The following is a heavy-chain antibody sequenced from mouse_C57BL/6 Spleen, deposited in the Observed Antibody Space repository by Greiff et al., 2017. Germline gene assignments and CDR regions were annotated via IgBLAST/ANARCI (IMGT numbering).Heavy chain of an antibody. CDR1: GYTFTSYW. V-gene: IGHV1-61*01. CDR3: ARDSSGYKVAMDY. CDR2: IYPSDSET. J-gene: IGHJ4*01. D-gene: IGHD3-2*02. Sequence: QVQLQQPGAELVRPGSSVKLSCKASGYTFTSYWMDWVKQRPGQGLEWIGNIYPSDSETTYNQKFKDKATLTVEKSSSTAYMQLSSLTSEDSAVDYCARDSSGYKVAMDYWGQGTSVAVSS.